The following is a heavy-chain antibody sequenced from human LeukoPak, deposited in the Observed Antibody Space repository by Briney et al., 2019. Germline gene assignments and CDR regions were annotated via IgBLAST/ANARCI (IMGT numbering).Heavy chain of an antibody. CDR2: IIPIFGTA. J-gene: IGHJ6*03. CDR3: ARGAYYDFWSGRYYYYYMDV. V-gene: IGHV1-69*05. D-gene: IGHD3-3*01. CDR1: GGTFSSYA. Sequence: SVKVSCKASGGTFSSYAISWVRQAPGQGLEWMGGIIPIFGTANYAQKFQGRVTITTDESTSTAYTELSSLRSEDTAVYYCARGAYYDFWSGRYYYYYMDVWGKGTTVTVSS.